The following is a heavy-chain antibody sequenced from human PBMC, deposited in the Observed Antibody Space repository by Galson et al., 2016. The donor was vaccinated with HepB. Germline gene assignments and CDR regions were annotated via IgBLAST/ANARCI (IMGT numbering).Heavy chain of an antibody. V-gene: IGHV3-33*08. Sequence: SLRLSCAASGLTVSVHYMIWVRQSPGTGLEWVALIWNDGSYKNYADSVKGRFTISRDNSKNALSLQMNSLRAEDTAVYYCAREGTNIAVAATAFDYWGQGTLVTVSS. CDR1: GLTVSVHY. CDR2: IWNDGSYK. J-gene: IGHJ4*02. D-gene: IGHD6-19*01. CDR3: AREGTNIAVAATAFDY.